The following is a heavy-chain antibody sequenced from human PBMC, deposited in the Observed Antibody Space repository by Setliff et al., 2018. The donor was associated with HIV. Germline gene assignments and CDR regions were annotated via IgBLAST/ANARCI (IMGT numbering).Heavy chain of an antibody. J-gene: IGHJ4*02. D-gene: IGHD5-12*01. V-gene: IGHV4-38-2*01. CDR2: IYHSGST. CDR1: GYSISSGYY. Sequence: SETLSLTCAVSGYSISSGYYWGWIRQPPGKGLEWIGSIYHSGSTYYNPSLKSRVTISVDTSKNQFSLKLSSVTAADTAVYYCARLGPYSGYDYYFDYWGQGTLVTV. CDR3: ARLGPYSGYDYYFDY.